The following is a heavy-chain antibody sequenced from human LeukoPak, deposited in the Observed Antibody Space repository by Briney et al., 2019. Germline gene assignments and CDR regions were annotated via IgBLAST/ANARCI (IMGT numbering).Heavy chain of an antibody. CDR3: ARGPFQDPTLNWFDP. J-gene: IGHJ5*02. Sequence: PSETLSLTCTVSGGSISSCYWSWIRQPAGKGLEWIGRIYTSGSTNYNPSLKSRVTMSVDTSKNQFSLKLSSVTAADTAVYYCARGPFQDPTLNWFDPWGQGTLVTVSS. V-gene: IGHV4-4*07. CDR2: IYTSGST. CDR1: GGSISSCY. D-gene: IGHD2-21*01.